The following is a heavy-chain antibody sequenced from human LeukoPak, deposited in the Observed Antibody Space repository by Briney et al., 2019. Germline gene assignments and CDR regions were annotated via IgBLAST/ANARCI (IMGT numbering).Heavy chain of an antibody. Sequence: SETLSLTCTVSGDFISRYYWSWIRQSPGKGLEWIGYVYDRGGTNYNPSLKSRAIISADTSKNQFSLKVTSVTAADTAVYYCARVRESPYGMDVWGQGTTVTVSS. J-gene: IGHJ6*02. CDR2: VYDRGGT. V-gene: IGHV4-59*01. CDR1: GDFISRYY. CDR3: ARVRESPYGMDV.